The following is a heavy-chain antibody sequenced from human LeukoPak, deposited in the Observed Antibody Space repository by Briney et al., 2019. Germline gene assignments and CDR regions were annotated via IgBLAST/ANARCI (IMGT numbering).Heavy chain of an antibody. D-gene: IGHD3-10*01. CDR2: IRYDGSSK. Sequence: GGSLRLSCAASGFTFRNYAMHGVRQAPGKGLEWLAYIRYDGSSKYYADFVKGRSTISRDYSKNTLYLHMNSLRAEDTAVYYCARDQAGSGHYADYWGQGTLVTVSS. CDR1: GFTFRNYA. CDR3: ARDQAGSGHYADY. V-gene: IGHV3-30*02. J-gene: IGHJ4*02.